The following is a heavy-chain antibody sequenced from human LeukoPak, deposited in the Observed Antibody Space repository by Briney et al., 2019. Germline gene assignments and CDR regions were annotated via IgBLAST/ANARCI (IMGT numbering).Heavy chain of an antibody. CDR1: GGSISSSSYY. D-gene: IGHD4-11*01. Sequence: SETLSLTCTVSGGSISSSSYYWGWIRQPPGKGLEWIGSIYYGGSTYYNPSLKSRVTISVDTSKNQFSLKLSSVTAADTAVYYCARRTTSALYYYYYYMDVWGKGTTVTVSS. CDR3: ARRTTSALYYYYYYMDV. CDR2: IYYGGST. J-gene: IGHJ6*03. V-gene: IGHV4-39*01.